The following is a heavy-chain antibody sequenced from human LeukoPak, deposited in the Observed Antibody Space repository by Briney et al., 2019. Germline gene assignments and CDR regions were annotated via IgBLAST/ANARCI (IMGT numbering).Heavy chain of an antibody. D-gene: IGHD1-1*01. CDR2: IGGGGDST. V-gene: IGHV3-23*01. Sequence: GGSLRLSCAASGFTFSSYAMSWVRQAPGKGLEWVSAIGGGGDSTYYVDSVKGRFTISRDNSKNTLYLQMNSLRAEDTAVYYCARDQVPSMYFDYWGQGTLVTVSS. CDR3: ARDQVPSMYFDY. J-gene: IGHJ4*02. CDR1: GFTFSSYA.